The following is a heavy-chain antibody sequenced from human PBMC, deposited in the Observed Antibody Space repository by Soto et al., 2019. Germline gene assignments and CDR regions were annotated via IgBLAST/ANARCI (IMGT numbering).Heavy chain of an antibody. CDR2: IDNSGGT. Sequence: SETLSLTCTVSSDSSSSYKWSWIRQTPVKGLEWIGYIDNSGGTSYNPSLRSRVTISIDTSTKQFSLKLSSVTAADTAVYYCARRYGSCFDYWGQGTLVTVYS. D-gene: IGHD5-18*01. V-gene: IGHV4-59*08. J-gene: IGHJ4*02. CDR3: ARRYGSCFDY. CDR1: SDSSSSYK.